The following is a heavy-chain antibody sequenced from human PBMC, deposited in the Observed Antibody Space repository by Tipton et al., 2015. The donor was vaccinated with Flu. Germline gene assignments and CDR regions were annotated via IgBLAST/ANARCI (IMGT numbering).Heavy chain of an antibody. CDR1: GGSFSGYY. Sequence: TLSLTCAVYGGSFSGYYWSWIRQPPGKGLEWIGEINHSGSTNYNPSLKSRVTISVDTSKNQFSLKLSSVTAADTAVYYCARVGRELLKAFDIWGQGTMVTVSS. J-gene: IGHJ3*02. V-gene: IGHV4-34*01. CDR3: ARVGRELLKAFDI. CDR2: INHSGST. D-gene: IGHD1-26*01.